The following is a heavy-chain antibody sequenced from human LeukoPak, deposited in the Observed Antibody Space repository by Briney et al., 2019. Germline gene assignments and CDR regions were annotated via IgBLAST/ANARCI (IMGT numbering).Heavy chain of an antibody. CDR1: GDSISDYY. D-gene: IGHD5-24*01. V-gene: IGHV4-59*01. J-gene: IGHJ5*02. CDR3: ARELDGDGGWFDP. Sequence: KPSETLSLTCTVSGDSISDYYWSWIRQPPGKGLEWIGEVYYSGSTHYNPSLKSRLTISVDTSKNQFSLRLRSVTAADTAMYYCARELDGDGGWFDPWGQGTLVTVPS. CDR2: VYYSGST.